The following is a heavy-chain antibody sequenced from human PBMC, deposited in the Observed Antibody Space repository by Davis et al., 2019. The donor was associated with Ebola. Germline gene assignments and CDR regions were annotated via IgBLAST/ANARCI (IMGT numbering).Heavy chain of an antibody. CDR1: GGSISSYY. J-gene: IGHJ4*02. V-gene: IGHV4-59*01. CDR3: ARGIYGAYFDS. Sequence: PSETLSLTCTVSGGSISSYYWSWIRQPPGKGLEWIAYFYYSGSTNYNPSLKSRVTISVDTSKNQFSLKLSSVTAADTAVYYCARGIYGAYFDSWGQGTLVTVSS. D-gene: IGHD4-17*01. CDR2: FYYSGST.